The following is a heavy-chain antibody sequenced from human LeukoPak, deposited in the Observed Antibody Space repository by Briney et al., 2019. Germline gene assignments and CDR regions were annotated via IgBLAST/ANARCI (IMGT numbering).Heavy chain of an antibody. CDR3: AKDLGYSSGWLLTAFDY. D-gene: IGHD6-19*01. V-gene: IGHV3-23*01. J-gene: IGHJ4*02. CDR1: GFTFSSYP. CDR2: ISGSGGST. Sequence: SGGSLRLSCAVSGFTFSSYPMHWVRQAPGKGLEWVSAISGSGGSTYYADSVKGRFTISRDNSKNTLYLQMNSLRAEDTAVYYCAKDLGYSSGWLLTAFDYWGQGTLVTVSS.